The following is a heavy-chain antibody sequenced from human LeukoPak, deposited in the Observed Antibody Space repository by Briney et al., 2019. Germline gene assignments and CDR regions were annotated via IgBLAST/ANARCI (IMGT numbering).Heavy chain of an antibody. CDR1: GFTFSRYW. CDR2: ISGSGGST. Sequence: GGSLRLSCAASGFTFSRYWMSWVRQAPGKGLEWVSAISGSGGSTYYADSVKGRFTISRDNSKNTLYLQMNSLRAEDTAVYYCAKDRLERSLRAYDSSGYQAPFDYWGQGTLVTVSS. V-gene: IGHV3-23*01. CDR3: AKDRLERSLRAYDSSGYQAPFDY. D-gene: IGHD3-22*01. J-gene: IGHJ4*02.